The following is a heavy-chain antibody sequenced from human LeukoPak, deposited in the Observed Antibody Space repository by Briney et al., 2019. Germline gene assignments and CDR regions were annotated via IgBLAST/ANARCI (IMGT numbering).Heavy chain of an antibody. V-gene: IGHV1-2*02. CDR1: GGTFSSYA. J-gene: IGHJ4*02. Sequence: GSSVKVSCKASGGTFSSYAISWVRQAPGQGLEWMGWINPNNGGTKYAQKFQDRVTVTRDTSISTAYMELSKLRSDDTAVYFCARALGVAARPGDYWGQGTLVTVSS. CDR3: ARALGVAARPGDY. D-gene: IGHD6-6*01. CDR2: INPNNGGT.